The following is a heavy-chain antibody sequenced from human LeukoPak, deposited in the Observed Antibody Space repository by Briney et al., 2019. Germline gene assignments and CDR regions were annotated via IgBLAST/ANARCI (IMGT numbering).Heavy chain of an antibody. J-gene: IGHJ4*02. Sequence: GESLKISCKGSGSPFTSYWTGCVRRLPGKGLEWMGIIYPGDSDTRYSPSFQGQVTISADKSISTAYLQWSSLKASDTAMYYCARHSGPYGGNSPYWGQGTLGTVS. CDR1: GSPFTSYW. D-gene: IGHD4-23*01. CDR3: ARHSGPYGGNSPY. CDR2: IYPGDSDT. V-gene: IGHV5-51*01.